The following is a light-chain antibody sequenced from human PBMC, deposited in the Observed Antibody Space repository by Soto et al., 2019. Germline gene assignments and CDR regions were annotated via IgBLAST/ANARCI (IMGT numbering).Light chain of an antibody. CDR3: QQYDSSLT. CDR1: QSVSSSF. V-gene: IGKV3-20*01. Sequence: DIVLTQSPASLSLSPGERATLSCRASQSVSSSFLAWYQQKPGQAPRLLIYGASRRATGIADRFTGSGSGTDFTLTISRLEPEDFAVYYCQQYDSSLTFGLGTKVEIK. CDR2: GAS. J-gene: IGKJ1*01.